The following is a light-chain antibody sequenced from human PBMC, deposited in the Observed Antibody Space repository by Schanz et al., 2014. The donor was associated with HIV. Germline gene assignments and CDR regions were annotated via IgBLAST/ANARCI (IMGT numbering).Light chain of an antibody. CDR3: SSYTSSDTHV. V-gene: IGLV2-14*01. Sequence: QSALTQPASVSGSLGQSITISCSGSSSDIGDYNYVSWYQQHPGKAPKLMIYDVSNRPSGVSNRFSGSKSGTSASLAITGLQADDEGDYYCSSYTSSDTHVFGTGTKLTVL. CDR2: DVS. J-gene: IGLJ1*01. CDR1: SSDIGDYNY.